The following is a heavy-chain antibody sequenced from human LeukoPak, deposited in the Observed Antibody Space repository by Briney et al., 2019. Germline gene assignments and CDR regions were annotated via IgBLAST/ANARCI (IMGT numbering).Heavy chain of an antibody. CDR3: AKILSDSSDYYTSSYYYYMDV. V-gene: IGHV3-23*01. D-gene: IGHD3-22*01. Sequence: PGGSLRLSCAASGFTFSSYDMTWVRQAPGRGLEWVSSIRPSGENTYYGDSVKGRFTISRDNSKNTLYLQMNSLRAEDTAVYYCAKILSDSSDYYTSSYYYYMDVWGKGTTVTVSS. CDR1: GFTFSSYD. J-gene: IGHJ6*03. CDR2: IRPSGENT.